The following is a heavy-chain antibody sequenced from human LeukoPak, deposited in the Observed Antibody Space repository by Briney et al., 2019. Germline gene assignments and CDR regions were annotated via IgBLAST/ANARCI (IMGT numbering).Heavy chain of an antibody. D-gene: IGHD6-13*01. CDR3: ARGGYSRGAYFDY. J-gene: IGHJ4*02. Sequence: KPSETLSLTCTVSGGSISSGGYYWSWIRQHPGKGLEWIGYIYYSGSTNYNPSLKSRVTISVDTSKNQFSLKLSSVTAADTAVYYCARGGYSRGAYFDYWGQGTLVTVSS. CDR2: IYYSGST. V-gene: IGHV4-31*03. CDR1: GGSISSGGYY.